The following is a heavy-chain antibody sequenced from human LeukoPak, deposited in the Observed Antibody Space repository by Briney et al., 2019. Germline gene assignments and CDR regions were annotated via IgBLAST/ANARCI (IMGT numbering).Heavy chain of an antibody. Sequence: GGSLRLSCAASGFTFSRSWMTWVRQAPGKGLEWVANIKEDGNEKNYGDPVKGRFTISRDNAENLLYLQMSSLRAEDTAVYYCATLSDDYWGQGTLVTVS. CDR1: GFTFSRSW. J-gene: IGHJ4*02. CDR2: IKEDGNEK. V-gene: IGHV3-7*01. CDR3: ATLSDDY.